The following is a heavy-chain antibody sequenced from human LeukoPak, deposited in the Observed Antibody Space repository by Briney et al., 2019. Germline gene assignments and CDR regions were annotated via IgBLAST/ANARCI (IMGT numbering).Heavy chain of an antibody. J-gene: IGHJ5*02. CDR1: GGSISSSNW. Sequence: SETLSLTCAVSGGSISSSNWWSWVRQPPGKGLEWIGEIYHSGSTNYNPSLKSRVTISVDKSKNQFSLKLSSVTAADTAVYYCARRGRGSGSYLRKYNWFDPWGQGTLVTVSS. V-gene: IGHV4-4*02. D-gene: IGHD1-26*01. CDR2: IYHSGST. CDR3: ARRGRGSGSYLRKYNWFDP.